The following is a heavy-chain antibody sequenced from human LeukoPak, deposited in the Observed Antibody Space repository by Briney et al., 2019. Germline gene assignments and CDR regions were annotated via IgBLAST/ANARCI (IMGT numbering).Heavy chain of an antibody. D-gene: IGHD5-24*01. CDR1: GYTFTSYA. CDR3: ARDAVEMATFDY. Sequence: ASVKVSCKASGYTFTSYAMHWVRQAPGQRLEWMGWINAGNGNTKYSQKFQGRVTITRDKSTSTAYMELSSLRSEDTAVYYCARDAVEMATFDYWGQGTLVTVSS. J-gene: IGHJ4*02. V-gene: IGHV1-3*01. CDR2: INAGNGNT.